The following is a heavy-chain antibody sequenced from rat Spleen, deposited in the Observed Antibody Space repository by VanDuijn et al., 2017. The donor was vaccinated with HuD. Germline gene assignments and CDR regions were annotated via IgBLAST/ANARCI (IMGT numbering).Heavy chain of an antibody. Sequence: EVQLVESGGGLVQPGRSLKLSCAASGFTFSDYGVAWVRQAPTTGLEWVATISPGGGSTYYRDSVKGRFTVSRDNAKSTLYLQMNSLRSEDTATYYCTRGYAHYWGQGVMVTVSS. J-gene: IGHJ2*01. CDR1: GFTFSDYG. D-gene: IGHD1-12*03. CDR2: ISPGGGST. CDR3: TRGYAHY. V-gene: IGHV5-29*01.